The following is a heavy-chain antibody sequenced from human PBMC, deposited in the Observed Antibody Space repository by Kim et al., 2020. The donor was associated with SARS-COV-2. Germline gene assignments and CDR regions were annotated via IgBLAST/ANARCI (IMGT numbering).Heavy chain of an antibody. V-gene: IGHV4-59*01. D-gene: IGHD6-13*01. CDR1: GGSISNYY. CDR3: ARGWYGGNSAWFDP. CDR2: IDYSGST. Sequence: SETLSLTCTVSGGSISNYYWSWIRQPPGKGLEWIGYIDYSGSTNYNPSLKSRLTISEDTSKNQFTLKLTSVTPADTAVYYCARGWYGGNSAWFDPWGQGT. J-gene: IGHJ5*02.